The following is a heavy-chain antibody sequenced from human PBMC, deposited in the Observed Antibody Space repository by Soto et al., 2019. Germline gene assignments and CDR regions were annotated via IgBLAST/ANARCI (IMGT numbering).Heavy chain of an antibody. D-gene: IGHD3-9*01. CDR2: ISYDGSNK. J-gene: IGHJ4*02. Sequence: PGGSLRLSCAASGFTFSSYGMHWVRQAPGKGLEWVAVISYDGSNKYYADSVKGQFTISRDNSKNTLYLQMNSLRAEDTAVYYCAKAYDILTGQYFDYWGQGTLVTVSS. CDR3: AKAYDILTGQYFDY. CDR1: GFTFSSYG. V-gene: IGHV3-30*18.